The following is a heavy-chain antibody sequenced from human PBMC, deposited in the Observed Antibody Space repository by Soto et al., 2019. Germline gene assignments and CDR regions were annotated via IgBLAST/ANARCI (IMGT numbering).Heavy chain of an antibody. CDR3: ARVPDR. V-gene: IGHV4-30-2*01. CDR1: GGSISSGGYS. J-gene: IGHJ5*02. Sequence: SETLSLTCAVSGGSISSGGYSWSWIRQPPGKGLEWIGEINHSGNTNYNPSLKSRVTISVDTSKNQLSLELSSVTAADTAVYYCARVPDRWGQGTLVTVSS. D-gene: IGHD2-2*01. CDR2: INHSGNT.